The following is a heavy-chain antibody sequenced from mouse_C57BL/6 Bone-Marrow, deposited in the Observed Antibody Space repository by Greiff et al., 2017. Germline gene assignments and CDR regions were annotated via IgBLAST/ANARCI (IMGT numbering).Heavy chain of an antibody. J-gene: IGHJ2*01. CDR1: GYTFTSYW. CDR3: ARRLTSYYFDY. CDR2: IHPNSGST. D-gene: IGHD1-3*01. V-gene: IGHV1-64*01. Sequence: QVQLQQPGAELVKPGASVKLSCKASGYTFTSYWMHWVKQRPGQGLEWIGMIHPNSGSTNYNEKFKSKATLTVDKSSSTAYMQHSSLTSEDSAVYYCARRLTSYYFDYWGQGTTLTVSS.